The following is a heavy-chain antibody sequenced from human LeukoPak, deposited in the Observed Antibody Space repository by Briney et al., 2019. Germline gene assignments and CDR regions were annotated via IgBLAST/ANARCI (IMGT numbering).Heavy chain of an antibody. D-gene: IGHD1-26*01. V-gene: IGHV3-23*01. CDR3: AKLWELLPWYFDL. J-gene: IGHJ2*01. Sequence: AGSLRLSCAASGFTFSSYAMSWVRQAPGKGLEWVSAISGSGGSTYYADSVKGRFTISRDNSKNTLYLQMNSLRAEDTAVYYCAKLWELLPWYFDLWGRGTLVTVSS. CDR1: GFTFSSYA. CDR2: ISGSGGST.